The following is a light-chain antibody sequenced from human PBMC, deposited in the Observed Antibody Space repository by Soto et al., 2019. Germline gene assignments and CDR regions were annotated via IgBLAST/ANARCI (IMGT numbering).Light chain of an antibody. V-gene: IGKV3-15*01. CDR2: GAS. CDR1: QSVNNN. Sequence: EIVMTQSPATLSVSPGERATLSCRASQSVNNNLAWYQQKPGQAPGLLIYGASTRATGIPARFSGSGSGTEFTLTISSLQSEDFAVYYCQQDNNWPLTFGGGTKVEIK. CDR3: QQDNNWPLT. J-gene: IGKJ4*01.